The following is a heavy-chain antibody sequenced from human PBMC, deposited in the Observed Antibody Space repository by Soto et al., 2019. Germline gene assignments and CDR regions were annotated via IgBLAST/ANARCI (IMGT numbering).Heavy chain of an antibody. Sequence: GRSLRLSCAASGLTVSSNHISRVRQAPGKGLEWVSLIYSGGSGTYYADSVKGRFTVSRDSSQNTVYLHMNSLRVEDTALYYCTRDVDGGAHFVRFDCWGQGTLVTVSS. D-gene: IGHD3-3*02. CDR2: IYSGGSGT. CDR3: TRDVDGGAHFVRFDC. V-gene: IGHV3-53*01. J-gene: IGHJ5*01. CDR1: GLTVSSNH.